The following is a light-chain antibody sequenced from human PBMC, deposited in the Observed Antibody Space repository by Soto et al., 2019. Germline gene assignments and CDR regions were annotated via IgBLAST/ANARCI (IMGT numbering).Light chain of an antibody. J-gene: IGKJ1*01. CDR2: DAS. CDR3: QKYNSPPWT. CDR1: QSISSW. V-gene: IGKV1-5*01. Sequence: DIQMTQSPSTLSASVGDRVTITCRASQSISSWLAWYQQKPGKAPKLLIYDASSLESGVPSRFSGSGSGTDFTLTISSLQSEDVATYYCQKYNSPPWTFGQGTKVEIK.